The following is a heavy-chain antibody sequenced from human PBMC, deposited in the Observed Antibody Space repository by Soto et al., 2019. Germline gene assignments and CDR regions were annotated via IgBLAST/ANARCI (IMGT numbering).Heavy chain of an antibody. CDR2: ISAYNGNT. J-gene: IGHJ6*02. Sequence: ASVKVSCKASGYTFTSYGISWVRQAPGQGLEWMGWISAYNGNTNYAQKLQGRVTMTTDTSTSTAYMELRSLRSDDTAVYYCARDRKGGYDFWSGYCPSYYYGMDVWGQGTTVTVSS. D-gene: IGHD3-3*01. CDR3: ARDRKGGYDFWSGYCPSYYYGMDV. CDR1: GYTFTSYG. V-gene: IGHV1-18*04.